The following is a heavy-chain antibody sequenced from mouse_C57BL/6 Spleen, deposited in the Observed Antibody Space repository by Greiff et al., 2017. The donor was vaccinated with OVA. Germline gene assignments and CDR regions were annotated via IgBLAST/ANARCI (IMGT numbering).Heavy chain of an antibody. V-gene: IGHV1-81*01. CDR3: ARRGYDYDESYFDY. Sequence: QVQLQQSGAELARPGASVKLSCKASGYTFTSYGISWVKQRTGQGLEWIGEIDPRSGNTYYNEKFKGKATLTADKSTSTAYMELRSLTSEDSAIYLCARRGYDYDESYFDYGGQGTTLTVSS. CDR2: IDPRSGNT. CDR1: GYTFTSYG. D-gene: IGHD2-4*01. J-gene: IGHJ2*01.